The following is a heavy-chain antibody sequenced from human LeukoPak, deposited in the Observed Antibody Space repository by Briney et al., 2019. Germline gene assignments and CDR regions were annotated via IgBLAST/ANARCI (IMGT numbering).Heavy chain of an antibody. V-gene: IGHV5-51*01. J-gene: IGHJ4*02. CDR3: ATLVGYGSFFDY. CDR2: IYPGDSDTRYT. CDR1: EYSFTNYW. D-gene: IGHD3-10*01. Sequence: GESLKISCKGSEYSFTNYWIAWVRQMPGQGLEWMGIIYPGDSDTRYTRYSPSFQGQVTISADKSISTAYLQWSSLKASDTAMYYCATLVGYGSFFDYWGQGTLVTVSS.